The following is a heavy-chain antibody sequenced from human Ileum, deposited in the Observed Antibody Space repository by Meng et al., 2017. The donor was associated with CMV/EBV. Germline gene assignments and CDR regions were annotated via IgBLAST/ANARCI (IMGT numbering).Heavy chain of an antibody. Sequence: QVALTQGGGGLLKPSETLALTCAGYGGSLSGSYWSWIRQPPGKGLEWIGEINHRETTYYNSSLKSRVSISLDTSRNQFSLTLRSVTAADTAVYYCARGSLAVPRTSLTFDYWGQGILVTVSS. CDR3: ARGSLAVPRTSLTFDY. V-gene: IGHV4-34*01. CDR1: GGSLSGSY. J-gene: IGHJ4*02. D-gene: IGHD6-19*01. CDR2: INHRETT.